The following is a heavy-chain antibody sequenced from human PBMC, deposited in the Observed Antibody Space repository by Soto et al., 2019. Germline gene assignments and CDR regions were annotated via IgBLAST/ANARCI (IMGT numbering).Heavy chain of an antibody. CDR2: IDLTDSYT. Sequence: GASLKISCKGSGYIFRNNWVTWVRQMPGKGMAWVGRIDLTDSYTSYSPSFQGHVSFSADKSINTTYLHFSSLRASDTAVYYCARHGGSHYRSSGYHYALDYWGQGTPVTVSS. D-gene: IGHD3-22*01. CDR3: ARHGGSHYRSSGYHYALDY. V-gene: IGHV5-10-1*01. CDR1: GYIFRNNW. J-gene: IGHJ4*02.